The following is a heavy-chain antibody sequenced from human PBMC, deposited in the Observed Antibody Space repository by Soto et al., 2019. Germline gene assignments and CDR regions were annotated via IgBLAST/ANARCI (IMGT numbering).Heavy chain of an antibody. CDR1: GASISGFY. CDR2: IYATGTT. J-gene: IGHJ5*02. Sequence: QVQLQESGPGLVKPSETLSLICTVSGASISGFYWSWIRKSAEKGLEWIGRIYATGTTDYNPSLKSRVMMSVDTSKKQFSLKLRSVTAADTAVYYCVRDGTKTLRDWFDPWGQGISVTVSS. V-gene: IGHV4-4*07. CDR3: VRDGTKTLRDWFDP. D-gene: IGHD1-1*01.